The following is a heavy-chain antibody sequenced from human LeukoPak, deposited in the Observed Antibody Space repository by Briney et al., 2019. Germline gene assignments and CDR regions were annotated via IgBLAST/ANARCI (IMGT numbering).Heavy chain of an antibody. V-gene: IGHV5-51*01. J-gene: IGHJ5*02. D-gene: IGHD2-2*02. Sequence: GESLKISCKGSGYSFTSYWIGWVRQMPGKGLECVGIIYPGDSDTRYSASFQGQVTISADKAISTAYLQWSSLKASDTAMYYCARSVVPAAILWFDPWGQGTLVTVSS. CDR2: IYPGDSDT. CDR1: GYSFTSYW. CDR3: ARSVVPAAILWFDP.